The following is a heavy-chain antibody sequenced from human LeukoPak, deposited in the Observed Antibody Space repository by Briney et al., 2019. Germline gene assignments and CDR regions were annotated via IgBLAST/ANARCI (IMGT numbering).Heavy chain of an antibody. CDR3: AKDLDASGRQNDYYYYGMDV. CDR2: ITWDSGRI. D-gene: IGHD3-10*01. Sequence: QSGGPLRLSCAASGFSFHDYDMHWVRQAPGKGLEWVAGITWDSGRIGYADSVKGRFTVSRDNAQNSLYLQMNSLRPEDTALYYCAKDLDASGRQNDYYYYGMDVWGQGTTVTVSS. J-gene: IGHJ6*02. V-gene: IGHV3-9*01. CDR1: GFSFHDYD.